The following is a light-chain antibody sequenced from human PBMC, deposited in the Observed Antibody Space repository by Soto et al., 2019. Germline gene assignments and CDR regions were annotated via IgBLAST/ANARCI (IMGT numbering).Light chain of an antibody. CDR2: DVS. V-gene: IGLV2-14*01. CDR1: SSDVGGYNY. CDR3: YSYTSSRTYV. J-gene: IGLJ1*01. Sequence: QSVLTQPASVSGSPGQSITISCTGTSSDVGGYNYVSWYQQHRGKAPKLVIYDVSTRPSGVSNRFSGSKSGNTASLTISGLQAEDEADYYCYSYTSSRTYVFGTGTKVTVL.